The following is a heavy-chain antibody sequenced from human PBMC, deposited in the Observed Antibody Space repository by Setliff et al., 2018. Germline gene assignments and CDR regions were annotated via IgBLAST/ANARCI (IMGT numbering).Heavy chain of an antibody. CDR2: VYTSGST. V-gene: IGHV4-4*08. Sequence: SETLSLTCTVSGGSISSYYWSWIRQPPGKGLEWIGYVYTSGSTNYNPSLKSRVTISVDTSKNQFSLKLSSVTAADTAVYYCARSRGYKHDSSGYYYDHYYYYYMDVWGKGTPVTVS. CDR3: ARSRGYKHDSSGYYYDHYYYYYMDV. J-gene: IGHJ6*03. CDR1: GGSISSYY. D-gene: IGHD3-22*01.